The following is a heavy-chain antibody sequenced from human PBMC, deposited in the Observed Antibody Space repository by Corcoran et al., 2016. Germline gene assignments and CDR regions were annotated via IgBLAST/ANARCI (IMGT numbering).Heavy chain of an antibody. Sequence: QVQLQESGPGLVKPSETLSLTCTVSGYSISSGYYWGWIRQPPGKGLEWIGSIYHSGSTYYNPSLKSRVTISVDTSKNQFSMKLSSVTAADTAVYYCARERVGAVAGRGVYGMDVWGQGTTVTVSS. CDR2: IYHSGST. CDR1: GYSISSGYY. CDR3: ARERVGAVAGRGVYGMDV. J-gene: IGHJ6*02. D-gene: IGHD6-19*01. V-gene: IGHV4-38-2*02.